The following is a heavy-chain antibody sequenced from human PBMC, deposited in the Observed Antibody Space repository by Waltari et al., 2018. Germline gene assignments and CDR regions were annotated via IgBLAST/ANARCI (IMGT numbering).Heavy chain of an antibody. CDR3: ARAVDVADY. CDR1: GFTFSSYW. Sequence: EIQVVESGGGLVQPGGSPRLSCAASGFTFSSYWMSWVRQAPGKGLEWVANIKQDGSAKFYLDSVKGRFTISRDNAKNTLYLQMNSLRAEDTALYYCARAVDVADYWGQGTLVTVSS. J-gene: IGHJ4*02. D-gene: IGHD5-12*01. CDR2: IKQDGSAK. V-gene: IGHV3-7*01.